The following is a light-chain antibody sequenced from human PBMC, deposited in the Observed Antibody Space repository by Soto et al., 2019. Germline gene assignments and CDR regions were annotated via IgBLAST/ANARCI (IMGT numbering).Light chain of an antibody. J-gene: IGLJ1*01. CDR1: SSDVGGYYY. Sequence: QSVLTQPRPVSGSPGQSVTISCTGTSSDVGGYYYVSWFQQHPGKAPKLLIYDVNKRPSGVPDRFSASKSGTTASLTISGLQVEDEADYYCYSYAGSYTFYVFGTGTKVTGL. CDR2: DVN. V-gene: IGLV2-11*01. CDR3: YSYAGSYTFYV.